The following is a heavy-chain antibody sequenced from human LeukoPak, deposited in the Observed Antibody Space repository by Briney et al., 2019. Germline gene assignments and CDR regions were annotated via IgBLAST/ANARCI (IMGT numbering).Heavy chain of an antibody. CDR3: ARDGVTYYDILTGYSNLDY. CDR1: GGTFSSYA. J-gene: IGHJ4*02. D-gene: IGHD3-9*01. V-gene: IGHV1-69*04. CDR2: IIPILGIA. Sequence: SVKVSCEASGGTFSSYAISWVRQAPGQGLEWMGRIIPILGIANYAQKFQGRVTITADKSTSTAYMELSSLRSEDTAVYYCARDGVTYYDILTGYSNLDYWGQGTLVTVSS.